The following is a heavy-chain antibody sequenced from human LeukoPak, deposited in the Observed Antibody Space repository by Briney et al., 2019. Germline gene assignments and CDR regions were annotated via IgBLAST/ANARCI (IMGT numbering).Heavy chain of an antibody. D-gene: IGHD2-8*01. Sequence: RTGGSLRLSCAASGFTFSNYAMSWVRQATGKGLEWVSAISGSGGSTYYADSVKGRFTISRDNSKTTLFLHMNGLRAEDTAVYYCAKDPDCTSGVCYTFFDYWGQGTLVTVSS. CDR2: ISGSGGST. J-gene: IGHJ4*02. CDR3: AKDPDCTSGVCYTFFDY. V-gene: IGHV3-23*01. CDR1: GFTFSNYA.